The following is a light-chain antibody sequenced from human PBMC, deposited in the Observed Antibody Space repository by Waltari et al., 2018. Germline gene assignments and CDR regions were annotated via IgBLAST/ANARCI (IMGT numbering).Light chain of an antibody. Sequence: DIVMTQSPDSLAVSLGERATINCKSSQTLSYSSTNKDYLAWFQQKPGQPPKLLIDGASTRNSGVPDRFSGSGSGTDFTLTISSLQAEDVAMYYCQHYYTFPRTFGQGTKVEVK. CDR2: GAS. V-gene: IGKV4-1*01. CDR1: QTLSYSSTNKDY. J-gene: IGKJ1*01. CDR3: QHYYTFPRT.